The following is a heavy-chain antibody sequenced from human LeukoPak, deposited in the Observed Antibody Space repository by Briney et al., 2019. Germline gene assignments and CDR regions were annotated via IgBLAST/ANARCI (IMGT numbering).Heavy chain of an antibody. CDR1: GFTFSSYS. Sequence: GGSLRLSCAASGFTFSSYSMNWVRQAPGKGLEWVSYISSSSSYIYYADSVKGRFTISRDNAKNSLYLQMNSLRAEDTAVYYCARDGEVSSWYSSPYYYYYYYMDVWGKGTTVTVSS. D-gene: IGHD6-13*01. CDR2: ISSSSSYI. J-gene: IGHJ6*03. V-gene: IGHV3-21*05. CDR3: ARDGEVSSWYSSPYYYYYYYMDV.